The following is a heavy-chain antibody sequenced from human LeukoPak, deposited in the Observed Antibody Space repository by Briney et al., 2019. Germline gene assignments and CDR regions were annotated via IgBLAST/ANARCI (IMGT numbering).Heavy chain of an antibody. J-gene: IGHJ3*02. CDR2: IYPGDSDT. V-gene: IGHV5-51*01. Sequence: GESLKISFKGSGYSFTSYWIGWVRQMPGKGLEWMGIIYPGDSDTRYSPSYQGQVTISADKSISTAYLQWSSLKASDTAMYYCASAIAVAGPDAFDIWGQGTMVTVSS. CDR3: ASAIAVAGPDAFDI. CDR1: GYSFTSYW. D-gene: IGHD6-19*01.